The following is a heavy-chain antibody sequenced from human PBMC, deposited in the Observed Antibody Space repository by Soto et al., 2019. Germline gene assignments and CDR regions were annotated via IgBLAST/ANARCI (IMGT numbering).Heavy chain of an antibody. V-gene: IGHV1-69*06. D-gene: IGHD1-26*01. Sequence: QVQLVQSGAEVKKPGSSVKVSCKTYGGTFSSYAISWVRQAPGQGLEWMGGIIPISSTKNYAQKFQGRLTITADKSTTTAYMELSSLTSEDTALYYCTRVSRDRWDDYWGQGTLVTVSS. CDR3: TRVSRDRWDDY. CDR1: GGTFSSYA. J-gene: IGHJ4*02. CDR2: IIPISSTK.